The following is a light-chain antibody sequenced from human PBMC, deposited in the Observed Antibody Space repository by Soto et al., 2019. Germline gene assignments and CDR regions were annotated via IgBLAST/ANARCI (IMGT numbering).Light chain of an antibody. CDR2: AAF. J-gene: IGKJ3*01. CDR1: QGISSY. CDR3: QQLNSYRGFT. V-gene: IGKV1-9*01. Sequence: IQLTQSPSSLSASVGDRVTITCRASQGISSYLAWYQQKPGKAPKLLIYAAFTLQSGVPSRFSGSGSGTDFTLTISSLQPEDFATYYCQQLNSYRGFTFGPGTKVDIK.